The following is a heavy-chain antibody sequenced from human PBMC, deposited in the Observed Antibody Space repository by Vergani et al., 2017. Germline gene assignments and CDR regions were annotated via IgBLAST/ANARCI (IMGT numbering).Heavy chain of an antibody. CDR2: ITHSGST. CDR1: GGSFSGYY. V-gene: IGHV4-34*01. D-gene: IGHD3-22*01. Sequence: QVQLQQWGAGLLKPSETLSLTSAVYGGSFSGYYWSWIRQPPGHGVEWIGEITHSGSTNYNPSLKSRVTISVDTSKNQFSLKLSSVTAADTAVYYCARHAYYYDSSGYYFGYYYYYMDVWGKGTTVTVSS. CDR3: ARHAYYYDSSGYYFGYYYYYMDV. J-gene: IGHJ6*03.